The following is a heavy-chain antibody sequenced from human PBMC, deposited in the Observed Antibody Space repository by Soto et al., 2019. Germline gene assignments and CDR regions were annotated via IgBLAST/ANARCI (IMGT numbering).Heavy chain of an antibody. J-gene: IGHJ4*02. CDR1: GFPFNNYA. V-gene: IGHV3-23*01. CDR3: AKGQGYYFDATGYTFDY. Sequence: GGSLRLSCAASGFPFNNYALTWVRQAPGKGLEWVSCISGSGGSTYYTDSVKGRFTISRDDSKNTLFLQMNSLRAEDTAVYYCAKGQGYYFDATGYTFDYWGLGTLVTVPS. CDR2: ISGSGGST. D-gene: IGHD3-22*01.